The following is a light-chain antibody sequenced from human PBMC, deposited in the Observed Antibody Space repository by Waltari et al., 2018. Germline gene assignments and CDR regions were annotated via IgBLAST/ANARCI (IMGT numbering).Light chain of an antibody. CDR3: NSRDRGGNYVI. CDR2: GKN. V-gene: IGLV3-19*01. CDR1: SLRSSY. J-gene: IGLJ2*01. Sequence: SSELTQDPAVSVALGQTVRLTCQGDSLRSSYASWYHQKPGQAPVLVMYGKNNRPSGIPGRFSGSSSGNTASLTITGAQAEDEADYYCNSRDRGGNYVIFGGGTKLTVL.